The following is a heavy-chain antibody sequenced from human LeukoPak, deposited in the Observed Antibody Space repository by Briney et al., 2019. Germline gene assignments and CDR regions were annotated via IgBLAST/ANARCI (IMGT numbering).Heavy chain of an antibody. J-gene: IGHJ6*03. V-gene: IGHV4-34*01. Sequence: PSETLSLTCAVYGGSFSGYYWSWIRQPPGKGLEWIGEINHSGSTNYNPSLESRVTISVDTSKNQFSLKLSSVTAADTAVYYCARGYYFMDVWGKGTTVTVSS. CDR3: ARGYYFMDV. CDR2: INHSGST. CDR1: GGSFSGYY.